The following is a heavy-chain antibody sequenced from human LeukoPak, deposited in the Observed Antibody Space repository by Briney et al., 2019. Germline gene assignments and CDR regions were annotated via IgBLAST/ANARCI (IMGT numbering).Heavy chain of an antibody. D-gene: IGHD6-13*01. CDR3: TRDRRAAGSIFDY. Sequence: SETLSLTCSVSGDSISSYYWSWIRKPPGKGLEWIGNIHYSGSPNYNPSLKSRVTISLDTSENQFSLRLSSVTAADTAVYYCTRDRRAAGSIFDYWGQGTLVTVSS. CDR1: GDSISSYY. J-gene: IGHJ4*02. CDR2: IHYSGSP. V-gene: IGHV4-59*01.